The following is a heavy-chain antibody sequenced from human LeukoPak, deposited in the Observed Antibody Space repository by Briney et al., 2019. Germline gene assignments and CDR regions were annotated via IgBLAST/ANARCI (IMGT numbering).Heavy chain of an antibody. CDR2: IDRSGVT. CDR3: ASGSITTLYYFDY. CDR1: GFTVHSNY. D-gene: IGHD3-22*01. V-gene: IGHV3-53*01. J-gene: IGHJ4*02. Sequence: PGGSLRLSCAASGFTVHSNYMSWVRQAPGKGLEWVSVIDRSGVTHYADSVKGRFTISRDNSKNTLYLQMNSLRAEDTAVYYCASGSITTLYYFDYWGQGTLVTVSS.